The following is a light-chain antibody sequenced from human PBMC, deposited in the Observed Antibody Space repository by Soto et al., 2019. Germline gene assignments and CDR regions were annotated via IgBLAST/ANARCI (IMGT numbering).Light chain of an antibody. CDR3: SSYTTISTVV. Sequence: QSALTQPASVSGSPGQSITISCTGTSSDVGGFNYVSWYQQHPGKAPKLMIYEVTYRPSGVSDRFSGSKSGNTASLTISGLQAEDEAIYYCSSYTTISTVVFGGGTKLTVL. CDR1: SSDVGGFNY. V-gene: IGLV2-14*01. CDR2: EVT. J-gene: IGLJ2*01.